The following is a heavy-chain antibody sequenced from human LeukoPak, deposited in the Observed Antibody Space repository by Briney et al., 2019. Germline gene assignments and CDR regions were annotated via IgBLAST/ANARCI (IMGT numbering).Heavy chain of an antibody. D-gene: IGHD6-19*01. Sequence: PGGSLRLSCAASGFTFSDYYMSWIRQAPGKGLEWLSYISKNGKTIYYADSVKGRFTISRDNAKRSVYLQMNSLRAEDTALYYCAKDSYSSGWFDAFDIWGQGTMVTVSS. CDR3: AKDSYSSGWFDAFDI. CDR2: ISKNGKTI. J-gene: IGHJ3*02. V-gene: IGHV3-11*01. CDR1: GFTFSDYY.